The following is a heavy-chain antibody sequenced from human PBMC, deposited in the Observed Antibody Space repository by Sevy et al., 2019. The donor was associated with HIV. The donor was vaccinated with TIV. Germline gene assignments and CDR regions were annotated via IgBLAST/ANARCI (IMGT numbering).Heavy chain of an antibody. CDR1: GLSVTNNG. Sequence: GGSLRLSCEVSGLSVTNNGMHWVRQAPGKGLEWVAVISYDGINKYYGDSVKGRFIISRDRSKNTLDLQMNILRIEDMAVYYCAKDFTGFYGMDVWGQGTTVTVSS. CDR3: AKDFTGFYGMDV. J-gene: IGHJ6*02. V-gene: IGHV3-30*18. D-gene: IGHD3-9*01. CDR2: ISYDGINK.